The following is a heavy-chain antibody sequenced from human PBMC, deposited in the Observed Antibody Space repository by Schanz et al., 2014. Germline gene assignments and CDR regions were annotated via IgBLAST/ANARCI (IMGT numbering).Heavy chain of an antibody. D-gene: IGHD6-13*01. V-gene: IGHV3-23*04. Sequence: VRLVESGGGVVQPGGSLRLSCAASGFTFRGYAMSWVRQAPGRGLEWVSIISGSGGNTYYADAVRGRFTISRDNSKTTVYLQMNSLRAEDTAVYYCARDGEAAAGCDYWGQGTLXTVSS. CDR2: ISGSGGNT. J-gene: IGHJ4*02. CDR1: GFTFRGYA. CDR3: ARDGEAAAGCDY.